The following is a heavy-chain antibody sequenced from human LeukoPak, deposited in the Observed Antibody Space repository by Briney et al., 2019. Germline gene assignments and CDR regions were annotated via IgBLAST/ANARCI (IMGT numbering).Heavy chain of an antibody. V-gene: IGHV4-59*01. CDR3: ASGYSNYGGIFDY. D-gene: IGHD4-11*01. CDR2: IYYSGST. CDR1: GGSISSYY. Sequence: PSETLSLTCTVSGGSISSYYWSWIRQPPGKGLEWIGYIYYSGSTNYNPSLKSRVTISVDTSKDQFSLKLSSVTAADTVVYYCASGYSNYGGIFDYWGQGTLVTVSS. J-gene: IGHJ4*02.